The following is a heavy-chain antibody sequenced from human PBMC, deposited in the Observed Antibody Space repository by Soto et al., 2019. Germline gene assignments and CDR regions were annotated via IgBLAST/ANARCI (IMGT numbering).Heavy chain of an antibody. V-gene: IGHV4-31*03. J-gene: IGHJ6*02. Sequence: SETLSLTCTVSGGSISSGSYYWSWIRQHPXKALEWIGFIYYSGNTYYHPSLQSRITISIDTSKNQFSLKLSAVTAADTAVYYCARDPNGGNVLYYRMDVWGQGTTVTVSS. CDR2: IYYSGNT. CDR1: GGSISSGSYY. CDR3: ARDPNGGNVLYYRMDV. D-gene: IGHD2-8*01.